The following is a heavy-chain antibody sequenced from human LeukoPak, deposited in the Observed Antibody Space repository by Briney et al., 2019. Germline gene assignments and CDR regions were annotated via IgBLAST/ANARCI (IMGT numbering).Heavy chain of an antibody. CDR3: VRDHQLRGPGC. J-gene: IGHJ4*02. CDR1: GFTFDKYF. CDR2: ISGTSTYI. D-gene: IGHD5-24*01. Sequence: SGGSLRLSCATSGFTFDKYFIHWVRQAPGKGLDWVSSISGTSTYIDYADSVKGRFTISRDNAKNSLYLQMNSLRVEDTAVYYCVRDHQLRGPGCWGQGTLVTVSS. V-gene: IGHV3-21*01.